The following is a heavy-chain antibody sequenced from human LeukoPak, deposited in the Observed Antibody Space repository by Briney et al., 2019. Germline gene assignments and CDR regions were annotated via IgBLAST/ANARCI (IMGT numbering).Heavy chain of an antibody. V-gene: IGHV3-66*01. J-gene: IGHJ4*02. D-gene: IGHD4-17*01. CDR2: IYSGAGT. CDR1: GFTVSSNY. Sequence: PGGSLRLSCAASGFTVSSNYMSWVRQAPGKGLEWVSVIYSGAGTYYADSVKGRFTISRDNAKSSLYLQMNSLSAEDTAVYYCASFMTTVTIPDYWGQGTLVTVSS. CDR3: ASFMTTVTIPDY.